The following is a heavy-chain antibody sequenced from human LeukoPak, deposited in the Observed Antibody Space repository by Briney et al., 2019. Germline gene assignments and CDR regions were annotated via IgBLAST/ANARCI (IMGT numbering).Heavy chain of an antibody. CDR1: GYTLTELS. V-gene: IGHV1-24*01. D-gene: IGHD4-17*01. J-gene: IGHJ5*02. Sequence: ASVKVSCKVSGYTLTELSMHWVRQAPGKGLEWMGGFDPEDGETIYAQKFQGRVTMTEDTSTDTAYMELSSLRSEDTAVYYCATLIDYGDYDWFDPWGQGTLVTVSS. CDR2: FDPEDGET. CDR3: ATLIDYGDYDWFDP.